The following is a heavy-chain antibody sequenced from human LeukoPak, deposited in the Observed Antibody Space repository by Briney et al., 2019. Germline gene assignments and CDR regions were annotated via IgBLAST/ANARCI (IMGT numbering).Heavy chain of an antibody. CDR1: GFTFSSYA. Sequence: GGSLRLSCAASGFTFSSYAMSWVRQAPGKELEWVSAISGSGGSTYYADSVKGRFTISRDNSKNTLYLQMNSLRAEDTAVYYCAKDPDSCSSTSCYLFDYWGQGTLVTVSS. CDR2: ISGSGGST. J-gene: IGHJ4*02. CDR3: AKDPDSCSSTSCYLFDY. V-gene: IGHV3-23*01. D-gene: IGHD2-2*01.